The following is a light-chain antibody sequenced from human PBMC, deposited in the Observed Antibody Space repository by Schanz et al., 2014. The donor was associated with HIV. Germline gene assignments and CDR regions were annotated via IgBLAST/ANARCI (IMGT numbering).Light chain of an antibody. Sequence: QSVLTQPASVSGSPGQSITISCTGTSSDVGGYNYVAWYQQHPGKAPKLIIYDVSDRPSGVSNRFSGSKSGNTASLSISGLQAEDEADYYCSSYTSSSPLGVFGTGTKLTVL. J-gene: IGLJ1*01. CDR1: SSDVGGYNY. V-gene: IGLV2-14*03. CDR2: DVS. CDR3: SSYTSSSPLGV.